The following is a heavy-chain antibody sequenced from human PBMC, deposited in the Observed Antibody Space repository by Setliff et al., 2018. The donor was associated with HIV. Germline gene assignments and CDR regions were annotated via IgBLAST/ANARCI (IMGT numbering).Heavy chain of an antibody. CDR1: GGSFSDYY. V-gene: IGHV4-4*09. Sequence: SETLPLTFTVSGGSFSDYYRSWIRQPPGKGLEWIGYIYTSGSTNYNPSLKSRVTISVDTSKNQFSLKLRSVTAADTAVYYCVKHFWTDYYDWRDTGAFDLWGQGTMVTVSS. D-gene: IGHD3-22*01. CDR2: IYTSGST. CDR3: VKHFWTDYYDWRDTGAFDL. J-gene: IGHJ3*01.